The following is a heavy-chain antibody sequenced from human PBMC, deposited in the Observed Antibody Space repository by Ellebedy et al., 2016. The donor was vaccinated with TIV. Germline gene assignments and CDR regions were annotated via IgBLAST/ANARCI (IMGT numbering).Heavy chain of an antibody. V-gene: IGHV3-33*05. CDR2: TSYDGRDK. CDR3: ARDFRALGDSTGIAVT. J-gene: IGHJ1*01. D-gene: IGHD1-26*01. CDR1: GLTFSRYG. Sequence: LSLTCVASGLTFSRYGMHWVRQIPGRGLEWVALTSYDGRDKYYVDSVKGRFSISRDNSKNTLYLQMSSLRVEDTAKYYCARDFRALGDSTGIAVTWGQGTLVTVSS.